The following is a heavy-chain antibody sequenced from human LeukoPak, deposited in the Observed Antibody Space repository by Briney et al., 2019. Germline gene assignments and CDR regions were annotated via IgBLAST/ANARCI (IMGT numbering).Heavy chain of an antibody. CDR1: GDSLTSHF. Sequence: SETLSLTCNVSGDSLTSHFWSWIRQTPGKGLEWIGYVFHSGTTNYSPSLKSRVTISLDTSKKQFYLRLASVTAADTAVYHCARRMATVTDAFDIWGRGTMVSVSS. J-gene: IGHJ3*02. D-gene: IGHD5-24*01. CDR3: ARRMATVTDAFDI. CDR2: VFHSGTT. V-gene: IGHV4-59*08.